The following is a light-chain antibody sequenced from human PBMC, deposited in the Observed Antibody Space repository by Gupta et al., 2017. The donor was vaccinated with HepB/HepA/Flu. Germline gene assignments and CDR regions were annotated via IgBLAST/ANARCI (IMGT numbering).Light chain of an antibody. J-gene: IGKJ4*01. CDR2: DAA. Sequence: DIVLTQSAAPLFSSPGERTTLSCRASQSDSSYLAWYQHQPGHAPRLLIYDAANRATGNPAGFSGSRSATDFTLTISSLEPQEFAVYYCRQRSNCPPVTFGGGTKVEIK. CDR3: RQRSNCPPVT. CDR1: QSDSSY. V-gene: IGKV3-11*01.